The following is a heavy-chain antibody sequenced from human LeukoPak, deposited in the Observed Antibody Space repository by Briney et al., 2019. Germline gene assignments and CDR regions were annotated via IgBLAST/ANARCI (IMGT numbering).Heavy chain of an antibody. CDR2: INHSGST. Sequence: PSETLSLTCAVYGGSFSGYYWSWIRQPPGKGLEWIGEINHSGSTNYNPSPKSRVTISVDTSKNQFSLKLSSVTAADTAVYYCASSAAGPPFDYWGQGTLVTVSS. V-gene: IGHV4-34*01. J-gene: IGHJ4*02. CDR1: GGSFSGYY. CDR3: ASSAAGPPFDY. D-gene: IGHD6-13*01.